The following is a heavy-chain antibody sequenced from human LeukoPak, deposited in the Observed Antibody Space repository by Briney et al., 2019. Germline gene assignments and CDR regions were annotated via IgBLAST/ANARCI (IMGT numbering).Heavy chain of an antibody. CDR1: GFTFSSYA. Sequence: GGSLRLSCVASGFTFSSYAMTWVRQAPGKGLEWVSTVSGSGSSIYNADSVKGRFTISRDNSKNTLYLQMNSLRVEDTAIYYCAKDSRLLWFGELHFWGQGTLVTVSS. CDR3: AKDSRLLWFGELHF. D-gene: IGHD3-10*01. V-gene: IGHV3-23*01. CDR2: VSGSGSSI. J-gene: IGHJ4*02.